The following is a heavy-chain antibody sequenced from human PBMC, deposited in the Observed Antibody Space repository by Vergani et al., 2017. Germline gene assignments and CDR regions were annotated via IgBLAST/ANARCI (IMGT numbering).Heavy chain of an antibody. CDR1: GFTFRIYG. J-gene: IGHJ6*03. D-gene: IGHD2-8*01. CDR2: IRYDGTKR. CDR3: ARSGYCAHGVCYMTYYYYMDV. Sequence: QVQLVESGGGVVQPGGSLRLSCIASGFTFRIYGMHWVRQAPGKGLEWVAFIRYDGTKRFYGDSVKGRFTISRDNSQTTVFLQMNSLRADDSAVYYCARSGYCAHGVCYMTYYYYMDVWGKGTAVTVSS. V-gene: IGHV3-30*02.